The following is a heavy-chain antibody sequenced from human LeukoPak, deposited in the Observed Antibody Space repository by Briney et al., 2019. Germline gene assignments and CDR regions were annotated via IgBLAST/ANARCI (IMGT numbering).Heavy chain of an antibody. J-gene: IGHJ4*02. Sequence: ASVKVSCKASGYTFTSYGICWVRQAPGQGLEWMGWISAYNGNTNYAQKLQGRVTMTTDTSTSTAYMELRSLRSDDTAVYYCARDRGKIAPAGLFDYWGQGTLVTVSS. V-gene: IGHV1-18*01. CDR2: ISAYNGNT. D-gene: IGHD6-13*01. CDR3: ARDRGKIAPAGLFDY. CDR1: GYTFTSYG.